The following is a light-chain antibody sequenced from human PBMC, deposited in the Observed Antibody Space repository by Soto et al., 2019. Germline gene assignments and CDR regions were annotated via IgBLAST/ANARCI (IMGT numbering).Light chain of an antibody. CDR2: GAS. J-gene: IGKJ1*01. CDR3: PQYGSSGT. Sequence: LTQSPGTLSLSPGERATLSCRASQSVSNNYLAWYQQKPGQAPRLLIYGASNRATGIPDRFSGSGSGTDFTLTISRLEPEDFAVYYCPQYGSSGTFGQGTKVYIK. CDR1: QSVSNNY. V-gene: IGKV3-20*01.